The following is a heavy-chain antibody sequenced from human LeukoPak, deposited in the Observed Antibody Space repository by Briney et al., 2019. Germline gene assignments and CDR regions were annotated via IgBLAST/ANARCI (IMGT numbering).Heavy chain of an antibody. Sequence: SETLSLTCTVSGGSISSSSCYWSWIRQPPGKGLEWIGNIYYSGSTNYNPSLKSRVAISVDASKNQFSLKLSSVTAADTAVYYCARDKSFDFWSGFPFDPWGQGTLVTVSS. CDR3: ARDKSFDFWSGFPFDP. J-gene: IGHJ5*02. V-gene: IGHV4-39*07. CDR2: IYYSGST. D-gene: IGHD3-3*01. CDR1: GGSISSSSCY.